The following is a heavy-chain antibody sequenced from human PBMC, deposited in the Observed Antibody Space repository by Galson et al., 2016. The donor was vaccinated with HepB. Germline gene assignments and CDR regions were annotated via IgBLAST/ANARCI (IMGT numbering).Heavy chain of an antibody. CDR2: IKQDGSGK. CDR1: GFTFSTFW. Sequence: SLRLSCAASGFTFSTFWMTWVRQAPGKGLEWVANIKQDGSGKYYVDSVKGRFTISRDDAKNSVYLQMNSLRGDDTAVYYCMSYSDAWYSGFWGQGTLVTVSP. J-gene: IGHJ4*02. CDR3: MSYSDAWYSGF. V-gene: IGHV3-7*03. D-gene: IGHD6-13*01.